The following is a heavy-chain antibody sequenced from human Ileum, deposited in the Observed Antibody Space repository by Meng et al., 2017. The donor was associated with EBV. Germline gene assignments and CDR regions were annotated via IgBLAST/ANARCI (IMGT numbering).Heavy chain of an antibody. D-gene: IGHD6-25*01. J-gene: IGHJ4*02. CDR3: ASLSGHGGY. V-gene: IGHV3-74*01. CDR1: TLTFSTYW. CDR2: IHSDGSRT. Sequence: EGQLVESGGGVVPPGGSLRLSCAASTLTFSTYWMDWVRQAPGQGLVWVSRIHSDGSRTTYADSVRGRFTISRDNAKNTFYLEMNSLRGEDTAVYYCASLSGHGGYWGQGTLVTASS.